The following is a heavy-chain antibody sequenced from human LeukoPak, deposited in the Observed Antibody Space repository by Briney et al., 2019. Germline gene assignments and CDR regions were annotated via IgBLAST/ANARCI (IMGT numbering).Heavy chain of an antibody. Sequence: PSETLSLTCAVYGGSFSGYYWSWIRQPPGKGLEWIGEINHSGSINYNPSLKSRVTISVDTSKNQFSLKLSSVTAADTAVYYCARIRRYDFWSGYNFDYWGQGTLVTVSS. D-gene: IGHD3-3*01. V-gene: IGHV4-34*01. CDR2: INHSGSI. J-gene: IGHJ4*02. CDR3: ARIRRYDFWSGYNFDY. CDR1: GGSFSGYY.